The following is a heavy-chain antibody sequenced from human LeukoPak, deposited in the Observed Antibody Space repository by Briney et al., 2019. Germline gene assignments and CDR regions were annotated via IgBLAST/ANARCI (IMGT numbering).Heavy chain of an antibody. CDR3: AEIADYDSSGLYDSPPH. CDR2: IIGDGSDI. CDR1: GFTYSNYW. V-gene: IGHV3-74*01. J-gene: IGHJ1*01. Sequence: PGGSLRLSCAAPGFTYSNYWRHWVRQAPGKGLMWLARIIGDGSDITYADSVKGRFTISRDNAKNTLYLQINSLRVEDTALYYCAEIADYDSSGLYDSPPHWGQGTLVTVSS. D-gene: IGHD3-22*01.